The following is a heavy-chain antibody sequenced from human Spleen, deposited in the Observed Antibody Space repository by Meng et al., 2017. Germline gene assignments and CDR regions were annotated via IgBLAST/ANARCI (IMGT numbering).Heavy chain of an antibody. CDR2: MNPNSGNT. CDR3: ARKGPAKSSSGYWFDP. Sequence: ASVKVSCKASGYTFTSYDISWVRQATGQGLEWLGWMNPNSGNTGYAQKFQGRVSMTRNISISTAYMELSSPRSDDTAVYYCARKGPAKSSSGYWFDPWGQGTLVTVSS. CDR1: GYTFTSYD. V-gene: IGHV1-8*01. J-gene: IGHJ5*02. D-gene: IGHD6-19*01.